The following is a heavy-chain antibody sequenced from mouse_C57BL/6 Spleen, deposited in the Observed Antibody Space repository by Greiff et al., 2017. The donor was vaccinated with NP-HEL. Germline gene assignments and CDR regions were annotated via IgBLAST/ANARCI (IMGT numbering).Heavy chain of an antibody. Sequence: QVQLKESGAELVKPGASVKMSCKASGYTFTSYWITWVKQRPGQGLEWIGDIYPGSGSTNYNEKFKSKATLTVDTSSSTAYMQLSSLTSEDSAVYYCAREETVVSFDYWGQGTTLTVSS. CDR1: GYTFTSYW. CDR3: AREETVVSFDY. J-gene: IGHJ2*01. CDR2: IYPGSGST. V-gene: IGHV1-55*01. D-gene: IGHD1-1*01.